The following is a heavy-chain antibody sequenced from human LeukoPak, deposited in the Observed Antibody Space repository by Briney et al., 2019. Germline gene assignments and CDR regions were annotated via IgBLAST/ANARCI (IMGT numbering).Heavy chain of an antibody. CDR1: GYTLTSYG. J-gene: IGHJ2*01. CDR3: ARAGGYGDTWYFDF. V-gene: IGHV1-18*01. CDR2: ISAYNGNT. D-gene: IGHD4-17*01. Sequence: ASVKVSCKASGYTLTSYGISWARQASGQGLEWMGWISAYNGNTNYAQKHQGRVTMTTDTSTSTAHMDLRSLRSDDTAVYYCARAGGYGDTWYFDFWGRGTLVTVSS.